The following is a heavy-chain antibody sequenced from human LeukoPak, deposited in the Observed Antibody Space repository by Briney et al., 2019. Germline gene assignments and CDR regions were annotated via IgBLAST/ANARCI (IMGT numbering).Heavy chain of an antibody. CDR3: ARGIVVVPSVAFDYYFYYYMDV. CDR1: GYTFTRYG. D-gene: IGHD2-2*01. Sequence: ASVKVSCKASGYTFTRYGISWVRQAPGQGLEWLGWISAYNGNTNYAQNLQGRITMTTDTSTSTAYMELRSLRSDDTAMYYCARGIVVVPSVAFDYYFYYYMDVWGKGTTVTVSS. CDR2: ISAYNGNT. V-gene: IGHV1-18*01. J-gene: IGHJ6*03.